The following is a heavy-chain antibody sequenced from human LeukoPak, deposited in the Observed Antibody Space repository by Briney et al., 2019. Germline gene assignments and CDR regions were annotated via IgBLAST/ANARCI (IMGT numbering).Heavy chain of an antibody. CDR2: IYYGGST. V-gene: IGHV4-39*01. J-gene: IGHJ5*02. Sequence: SETLSLTCTVSGGSITASSYYWGWIRQPPGKGLEWIGSIYYGGSTYYNPSLKSRLTMSVDTSRNQFSLKVNPVTAADTAVYYCARSRYYDSSSFDPWGQGTLVTVSS. CDR1: GGSITASSYY. D-gene: IGHD3-22*01. CDR3: ARSRYYDSSSFDP.